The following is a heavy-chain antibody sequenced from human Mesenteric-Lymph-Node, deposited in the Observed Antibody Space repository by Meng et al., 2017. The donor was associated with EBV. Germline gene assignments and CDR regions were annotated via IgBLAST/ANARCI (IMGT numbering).Heavy chain of an antibody. J-gene: IGHJ4*02. CDR2: MFYSGST. V-gene: IGHV4-39*07. CDR1: GASISNTIYY. CDR3: ARGDLGETYFDY. Sequence: QLHRHESGPGLFGPSGPLSLTVTCSGASISNTIYYWGWIRQPPGKGLEWIGTMFYSGSTYYNSSLKSRLTMSVDTSKNHFSLKVRSVTAADTAVYYCARGDLGETYFDYWGQGTLVTVSS. D-gene: IGHD2-21*02.